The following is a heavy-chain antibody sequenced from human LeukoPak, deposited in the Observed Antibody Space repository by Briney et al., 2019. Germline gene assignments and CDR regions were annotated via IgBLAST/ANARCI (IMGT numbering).Heavy chain of an antibody. J-gene: IGHJ4*02. CDR3: AKDSSELGFDY. Sequence: GGSLRLSCAASGFPFGNEAMSWVRQSPERGLEWVSSISPGGGTTYYADSVKGRFTISRDNSKNTLYVQMNSLRTEDTAVYYCAKDSSELGFDYWGQGTLVSVSS. CDR2: ISPGGGTT. D-gene: IGHD7-27*01. V-gene: IGHV3-23*01. CDR1: GFPFGNEA.